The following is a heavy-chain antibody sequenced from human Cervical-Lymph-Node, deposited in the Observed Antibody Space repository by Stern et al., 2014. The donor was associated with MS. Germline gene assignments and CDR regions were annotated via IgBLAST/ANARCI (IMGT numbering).Heavy chain of an antibody. D-gene: IGHD4-17*01. Sequence: VQLVESGGGVVQPGRSLRLSCAASGFTFSSYAMHWVRQAPGTGPEWVAVISYDGSNKYYADSVKGRFTISRDNSKNTLYLQMNSLRAEDTAVYYCAREMTVTGDYWGQGTLVTVSS. CDR1: GFTFSSYA. CDR3: AREMTVTGDY. CDR2: ISYDGSNK. J-gene: IGHJ4*02. V-gene: IGHV3-30*01.